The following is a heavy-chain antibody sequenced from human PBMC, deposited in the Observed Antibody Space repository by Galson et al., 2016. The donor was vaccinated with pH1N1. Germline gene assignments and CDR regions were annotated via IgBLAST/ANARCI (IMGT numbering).Heavy chain of an antibody. CDR3: ASPRPLLRYFDWLLPGGLDY. J-gene: IGHJ4*02. Sequence: SVKVSCKASGYTFTSYAMNWVRQAPGRGLEWMGWINTNTGNPTYAQGFTGRFVFSLDTSDSTTYLHISSLKAEDTAVYYCASPRPLLRYFDWLLPGGLDYWGQGTLVTVSS. D-gene: IGHD3-9*01. CDR2: INTNTGNP. CDR1: GYTFTSYA. V-gene: IGHV7-4-1*02.